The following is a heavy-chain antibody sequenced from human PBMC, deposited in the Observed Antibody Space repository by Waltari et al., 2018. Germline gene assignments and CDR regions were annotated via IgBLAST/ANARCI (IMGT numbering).Heavy chain of an antibody. CDR2: IYIGGST. V-gene: IGHV3-53*01. Sequence: EVKLLESGGGLIQPGGSLRLSCAASGITFDREYMTWVRQAPGKGLECVSVIYIGGSTYYADSVKGRFTIYRDNSKNTLYLQMDSLRAEDTAVYFCAALDSNNWFNPWGQGTLVTVSS. J-gene: IGHJ5*02. D-gene: IGHD3-3*01. CDR3: AALDSNNWFNP. CDR1: GITFDREY.